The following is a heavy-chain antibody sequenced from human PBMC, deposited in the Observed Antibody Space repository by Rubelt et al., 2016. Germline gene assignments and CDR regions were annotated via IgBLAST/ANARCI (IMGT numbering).Heavy chain of an antibody. CDR1: GGSISSYY. CDR2: IYYSGST. D-gene: IGHD3-3*01. J-gene: IGHJ4*02. Sequence: QVQLQESGPGLVKPSETLSLTCTVSGGSISSYYWSWIRQPPGKGLEWIGYIYYSGSTNYNPSLKSRVTISVATSKHPFSLKLVSVTAAATAVYYCAGGITIFGVASGYFDYWGQGTLVTVSS. V-gene: IGHV4-59*01. CDR3: AGGITIFGVASGYFDY.